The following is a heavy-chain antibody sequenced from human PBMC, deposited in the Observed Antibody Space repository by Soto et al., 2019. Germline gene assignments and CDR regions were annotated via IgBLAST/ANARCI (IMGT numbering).Heavy chain of an antibody. CDR2: ISGSGGST. CDR3: AKGISHLGTNYSSYGMDV. D-gene: IGHD1-20*01. V-gene: IGHV3-23*01. CDR1: GFTFSSYA. Sequence: PGGSLRLSCAASGFTFSSYAMSWVRQAPGKGLEWVSAISGSGGSTYYADSVKGRFTISRDNSKNTLYLQMNSLRAEDTAVYYCAKGISHLGTNYSSYGMDVWSQGTTVTVSS. J-gene: IGHJ6*02.